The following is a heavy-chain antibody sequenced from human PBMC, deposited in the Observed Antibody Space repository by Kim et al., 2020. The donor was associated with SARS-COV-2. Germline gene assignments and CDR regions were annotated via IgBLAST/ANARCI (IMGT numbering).Heavy chain of an antibody. D-gene: IGHD6-13*01. J-gene: IGHJ4*02. V-gene: IGHV7-4-1*02. CDR3: ARLEYIAAAGTDAPFDY. CDR2: INTNTGNP. CDR1: GYTFTSYA. Sequence: ASVKVSCKASGYTFTSYAMNWVRQAPGQGLEWMGWINTNTGNPTYAQGFTGRFVFSLDTSVSTAYLQISSLKAEDTAVYYCARLEYIAAAGTDAPFDYWGQGTLVTVSS.